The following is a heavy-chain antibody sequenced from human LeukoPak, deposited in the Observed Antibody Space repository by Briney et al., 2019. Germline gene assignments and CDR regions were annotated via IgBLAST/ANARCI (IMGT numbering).Heavy chain of an antibody. CDR2: ISGSGGNT. Sequence: GGSLRLSCAASGFTFSSYGVSWVRQAPGKGLEWVSSISGSGGNTYYADSAKGRFTISRDNSKNTLFLHMNSLRAEDTAVYYCAKALGGYHFDYWGQGTLVTVSS. J-gene: IGHJ4*02. V-gene: IGHV3-23*01. D-gene: IGHD3-16*01. CDR3: AKALGGYHFDY. CDR1: GFTFSSYG.